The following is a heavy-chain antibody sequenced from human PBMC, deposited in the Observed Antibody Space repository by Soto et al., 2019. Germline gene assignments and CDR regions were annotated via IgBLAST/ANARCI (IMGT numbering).Heavy chain of an antibody. CDR3: ARHYCSGGRCLFGP. CDR1: GFTFSSYW. Sequence: QPGGSLRLSCAASGFTFSSYWMSWVRQAPGKGLEWVANIKQDGSEKYYVDSVKGRFTISRDNAKNSLYLQMNSLRAEDTAVYYCARHYCSGGRCLFGPWGQGTLVTVSS. CDR2: IKQDGSEK. J-gene: IGHJ5*02. D-gene: IGHD2-15*01. V-gene: IGHV3-7*01.